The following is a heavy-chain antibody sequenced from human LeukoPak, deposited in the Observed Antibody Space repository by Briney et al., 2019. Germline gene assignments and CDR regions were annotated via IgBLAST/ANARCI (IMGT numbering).Heavy chain of an antibody. J-gene: IGHJ5*01. CDR1: GYTFTGYY. D-gene: IGHD6-19*01. Sequence: ASVKVSCKASGYTFTGYYIHWVRQAPGQGLEWMGWINPNSGGTNSAQKFQGRVTMTRDTSISTAYMELSRLRSDDTAVYYCARLYGLALASNQFDSPGHRTPVTVSS. CDR2: INPNSGGT. CDR3: ARLYGLALASNQFDS. V-gene: IGHV1-2*02.